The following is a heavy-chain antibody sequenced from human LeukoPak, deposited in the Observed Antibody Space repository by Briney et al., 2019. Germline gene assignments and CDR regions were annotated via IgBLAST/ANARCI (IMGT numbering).Heavy chain of an antibody. Sequence: GASVKVSCKASGYTFTSYGISWVRQAPGQGLEWMGWISAYNGNTNYAQKLQGRVTMTTDTSTSTAYMELRSLRSDDTAVYYCARDTSWAAAGTGADYWGQGTLVTVSS. CDR2: ISAYNGNT. J-gene: IGHJ4*02. CDR1: GYTFTSYG. D-gene: IGHD6-13*01. CDR3: ARDTSWAAAGTGADY. V-gene: IGHV1-18*01.